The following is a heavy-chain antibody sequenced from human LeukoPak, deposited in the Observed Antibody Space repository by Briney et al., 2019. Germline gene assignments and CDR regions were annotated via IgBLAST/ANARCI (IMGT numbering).Heavy chain of an antibody. Sequence: SVKVSYKASGGTFSSYAISWVRQAPGQGLEWMGGIIPIFGTANYAQKFQGRVTITADESTSTAYMELSSLRSEDTAVYYCARDMAGYDILTGYHNWFDPWGQGTLVTVSS. CDR1: GGTFSSYA. D-gene: IGHD3-9*01. CDR2: IIPIFGTA. J-gene: IGHJ5*02. V-gene: IGHV1-69*13. CDR3: ARDMAGYDILTGYHNWFDP.